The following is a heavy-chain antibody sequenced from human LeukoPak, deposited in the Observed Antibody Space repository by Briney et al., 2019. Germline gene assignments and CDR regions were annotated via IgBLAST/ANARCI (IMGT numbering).Heavy chain of an antibody. V-gene: IGHV4-59*01. Sequence: SETLSLTCTVSGGSISSYYWSWIRQPPGKGLEWIGYIYYSGSTNYNPSLKSRVTISVDTSKNQFSLKLSSVTAADTAVYYCARAKGYNWNYDYWGQGTLVTVSS. CDR3: ARAKGYNWNYDY. J-gene: IGHJ4*02. CDR1: GGSISSYY. CDR2: IYYSGST. D-gene: IGHD1-7*01.